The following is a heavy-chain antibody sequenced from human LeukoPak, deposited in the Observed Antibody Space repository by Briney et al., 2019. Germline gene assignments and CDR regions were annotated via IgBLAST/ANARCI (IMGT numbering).Heavy chain of an antibody. Sequence: GGSLRLSCAASGFTFSSYSMNWVRQAPGKGLEWVSYISSSSTIYYADSVKGRFTISRDNAKNSLYLQMNSLRDEDTAVYYWARAHSSGSWGQGTLGTVSS. D-gene: IGHD6-19*01. J-gene: IGHJ4*02. CDR1: GFTFSSYS. V-gene: IGHV3-48*02. CDR2: ISSSSTI. CDR3: ARAHSSGS.